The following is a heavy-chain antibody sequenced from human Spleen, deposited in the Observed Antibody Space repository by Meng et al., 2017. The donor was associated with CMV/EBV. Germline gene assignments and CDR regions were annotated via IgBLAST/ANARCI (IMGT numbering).Heavy chain of an antibody. V-gene: IGHV1-18*01. CDR2: ISAYHGNT. D-gene: IGHD4-17*01. CDR1: GYTFTIYG. J-gene: IGHJ4*02. CDR3: ARGEKPLSARYGDYDY. Sequence: ASVKVSCMASGYTFTIYGISWVRQAPGQGLEWMGWISAYHGNTDYAQKLQGRVTMTTDTSTSTAYRELRSLRSDDTAVYYCARGEKPLSARYGDYDYWGQGTLVTVSS.